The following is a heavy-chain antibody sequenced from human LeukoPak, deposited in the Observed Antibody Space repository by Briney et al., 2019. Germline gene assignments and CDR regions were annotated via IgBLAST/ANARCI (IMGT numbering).Heavy chain of an antibody. J-gene: IGHJ4*02. CDR3: ARRYFDWFNY. CDR2: INHSGST. CDR1: GGSFSGYY. Sequence: SETLSLTCAVYGGSFSGYYWSWIRQPPRKGLEWIGEINHSGSTNYNPSLKSRVTISVDTSKNQFSLKLSSVTAADTAVYYCARRYFDWFNYWGQGTLVTVSS. D-gene: IGHD3-9*01. V-gene: IGHV4-34*01.